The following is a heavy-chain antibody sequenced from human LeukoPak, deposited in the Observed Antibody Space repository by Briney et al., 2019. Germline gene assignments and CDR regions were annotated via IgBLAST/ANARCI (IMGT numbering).Heavy chain of an antibody. CDR3: ARVSERWIQLWTPFDY. D-gene: IGHD5-18*01. V-gene: IGHV1-69*04. CDR1: GYTFIDYY. J-gene: IGHJ4*02. Sequence: GASVKVSCKASGYTFIDYYMHWVRQAPGQGLKWMGRIIPILGIANYAQKFQGRVTITADKSTSTAYMELSSLRSEDTAVYYCARVSERWIQLWTPFDYWGQGTLVTVSS. CDR2: IIPILGIA.